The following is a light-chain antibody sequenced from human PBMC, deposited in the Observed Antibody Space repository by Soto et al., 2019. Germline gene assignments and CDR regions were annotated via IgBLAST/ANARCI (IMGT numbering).Light chain of an antibody. CDR2: AAS. Sequence: DIQLTQSPSSLSASVGDRVTITSRASQDIGNYLAWFQQRPGKVPELLIYAASTLQSGVPSRFSGSGSGTDFTLTISSLQPEDVASYYCQKCDRAPWTFGQGTKVDIK. CDR3: QKCDRAPWT. J-gene: IGKJ1*01. V-gene: IGKV1-27*01. CDR1: QDIGNY.